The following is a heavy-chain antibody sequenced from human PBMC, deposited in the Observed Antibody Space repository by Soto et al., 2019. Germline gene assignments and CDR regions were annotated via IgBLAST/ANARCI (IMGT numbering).Heavy chain of an antibody. CDR1: GDTFSNYG. D-gene: IGHD3-10*01. Sequence: QVQLVQSGAEVKKPGSSVKLSCKTSGDTFSNYGISWVRQAPGQGLEWMGGIIPIFGIANYAQKFQGRVTITADESTSTVYMKLSSLRSEDTAVYYCARTYYYGSGSYSYYYYYMDIWGQGTTVTVSS. CDR2: IIPIFGIA. CDR3: ARTYYYGSGSYSYYYYYMDI. V-gene: IGHV1-69*12. J-gene: IGHJ6*02.